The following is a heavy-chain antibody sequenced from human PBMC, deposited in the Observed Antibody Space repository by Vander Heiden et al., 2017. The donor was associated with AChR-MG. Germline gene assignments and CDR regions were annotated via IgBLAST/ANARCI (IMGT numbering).Heavy chain of an antibody. CDR3: AKDGDTRDSSGYFDY. V-gene: IGHV3-30*18. Sequence: QVQLVESGGGVVQPGRSLRPSCAASGFTFSTYGMHWVRQAPGKGLEWVAVISYGGANRFYADSVKGRFIISRDNSKNTMYLQMNSLRPEDTAVYYCAKDGDTRDSSGYFDYWGQGALITVSS. J-gene: IGHJ4*02. CDR1: GFTFSTYG. CDR2: ISYGGANR. D-gene: IGHD2-21*01.